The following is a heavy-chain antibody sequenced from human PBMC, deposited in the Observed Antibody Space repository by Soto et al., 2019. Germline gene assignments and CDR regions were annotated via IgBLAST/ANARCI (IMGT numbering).Heavy chain of an antibody. V-gene: IGHV1-58*01. CDR2: IVVGSGNT. Sequence: QMQLVQSGPEVKKPGTSVKVSCKASGFTFTYSAVQWVRQARGQRLEWIGWIVVGSGNTNYAQKFQERVTITRDMSTSTAYMELSSLRSEDTAVYYCAARGCSSSRCYYYYGMDVWGQGTTVTVSS. D-gene: IGHD2-2*01. CDR3: AARGCSSSRCYYYYGMDV. CDR1: GFTFTYSA. J-gene: IGHJ6*02.